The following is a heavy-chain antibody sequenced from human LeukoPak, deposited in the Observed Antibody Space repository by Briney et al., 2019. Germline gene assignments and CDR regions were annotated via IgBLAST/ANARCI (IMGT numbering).Heavy chain of an antibody. CDR3: ARDVEQWLVRVYYFDY. J-gene: IGHJ4*02. CDR2: ISSGSTTI. CDR1: GYTLSSYS. Sequence: GGSLRLSCATSGYTLSSYSMNWVRQAPGKGLEWVSYISSGSTTIYYADSVKGRFTISRDNAKNSLYLQMNSLRAEDTAVYYCARDVEQWLVRVYYFDYWGRGTLVTVSS. V-gene: IGHV3-48*01. D-gene: IGHD6-19*01.